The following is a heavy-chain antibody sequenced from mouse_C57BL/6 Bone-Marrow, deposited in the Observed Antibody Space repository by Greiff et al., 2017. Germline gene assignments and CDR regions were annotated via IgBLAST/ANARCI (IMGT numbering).Heavy chain of an antibody. D-gene: IGHD1-1*01. Sequence: DVQLVESGPVLVKPGASVKMSCKASGYTFTDYYMNWVKQSHGKSLEWIGVINPYNGGTSYNQKFKGKATLTVDKSSSTAYMELNSLTSEDSAVYYCARITTVVTDWYFDVWGTGTTVTVSS. CDR3: ARITTVVTDWYFDV. V-gene: IGHV1-19*01. CDR1: GYTFTDYY. CDR2: INPYNGGT. J-gene: IGHJ1*03.